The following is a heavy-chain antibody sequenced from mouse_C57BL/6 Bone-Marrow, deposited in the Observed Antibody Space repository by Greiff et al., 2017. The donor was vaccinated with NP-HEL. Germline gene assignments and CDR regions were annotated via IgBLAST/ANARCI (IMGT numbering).Heavy chain of an antibody. D-gene: IGHD3-3*01. CDR3: ARDRGRYWYFDV. CDR2: ISDGGSYT. Sequence: EVQGVESGGGLVKPGGSLKLSCAASGFTFSSYAMSWVRQTPEKRLEWVATISDGGSYTYYPDNVKGRFTISRDNAKNNLYLQMSHLKSEDTAMYYCARDRGRYWYFDVWGTGTTVTVSS. V-gene: IGHV5-4*01. J-gene: IGHJ1*03. CDR1: GFTFSSYA.